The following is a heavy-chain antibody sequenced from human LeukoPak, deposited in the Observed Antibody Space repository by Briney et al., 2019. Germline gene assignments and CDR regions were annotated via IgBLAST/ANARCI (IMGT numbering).Heavy chain of an antibody. CDR1: GFTFSTFW. CDR3: ARGRPHGNDY. D-gene: IGHD4-23*01. V-gene: IGHV3-74*03. Sequence: GGSLRLSCAASGFTFSTFWMHWVRQAPGKGLVWVSGINSDGSSTTYADSVKGRFTISRDNAKNTLYLQMNNLGAEDTAVYYCARGRPHGNDYWGQGTLVTVSS. CDR2: INSDGSST. J-gene: IGHJ4*02.